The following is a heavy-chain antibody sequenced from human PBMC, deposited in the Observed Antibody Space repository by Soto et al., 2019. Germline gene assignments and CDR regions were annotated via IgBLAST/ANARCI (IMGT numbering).Heavy chain of an antibody. V-gene: IGHV3-33*01. CDR3: ARDIAAAGTSYYYYGMDV. J-gene: IGHJ6*02. CDR2: IWYDGSNK. D-gene: IGHD6-13*01. Sequence: QVQLVESGGGVVQPGRSLRLSCAASGFTFSSYGMHWVRQAPGKGLEWVAVIWYDGSNKYYADSVKGRFTISRDNSKNTLDLQMNSLSAEDTAVYYCARDIAAAGTSYYYYGMDVWGQGTTVTVSS. CDR1: GFTFSSYG.